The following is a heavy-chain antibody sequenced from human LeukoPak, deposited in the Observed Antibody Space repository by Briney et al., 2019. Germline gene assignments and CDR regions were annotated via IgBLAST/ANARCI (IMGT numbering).Heavy chain of an antibody. D-gene: IGHD3-10*01. J-gene: IGHJ5*02. CDR2: INPSGGST. V-gene: IGHV1-46*01. CDR1: GYTFTSYY. Sequence: ASVKVSCKASGYTFTSYYMHWVRQAPGQGLEWMGIINPSGGSTSYAQKFQGRVTMTRDMSTSTVYMELSSLRSEDTAVYYCARDYYGSGSSNPFDPWGQGTLVTVSS. CDR3: ARDYYGSGSSNPFDP.